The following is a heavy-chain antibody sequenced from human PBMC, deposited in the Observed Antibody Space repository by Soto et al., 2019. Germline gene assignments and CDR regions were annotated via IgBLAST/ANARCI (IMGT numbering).Heavy chain of an antibody. D-gene: IGHD6-25*01. Sequence: SETLSLTCTVSGGSLSSNYWTWIRHSPGKGLEWIGYVYFSGNTNYNPSLKSRVSISIDTSKNQFSLRLASVTAADTAFYYCGSVRPSGYVLSWGQGTLVTVSS. V-gene: IGHV4-59*01. CDR2: VYFSGNT. J-gene: IGHJ5*02. CDR1: GGSLSSNY. CDR3: GSVRPSGYVLS.